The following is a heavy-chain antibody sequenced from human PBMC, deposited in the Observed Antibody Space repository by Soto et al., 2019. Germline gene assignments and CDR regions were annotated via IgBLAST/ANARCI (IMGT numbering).Heavy chain of an antibody. J-gene: IGHJ1*01. D-gene: IGHD3-16*01. V-gene: IGHV4-59*01. CDR3: ARSGHAFGGVV. CDR1: GASMTNYY. Sequence: PXETLSLTCTVSGASMTNYYGSWIRQPPGNGLEHIGYVFYTGSTNYSPSLQSRVTISVDTSNNQFSLKLTSVTTADTAIYYCARSGHAFGGVVWGRGILVTVSS. CDR2: VFYTGST.